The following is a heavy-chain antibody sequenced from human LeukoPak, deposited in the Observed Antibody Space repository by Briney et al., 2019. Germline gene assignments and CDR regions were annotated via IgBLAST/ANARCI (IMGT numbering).Heavy chain of an antibody. J-gene: IGHJ6*03. CDR3: ARTYYYDSSGYYYKRYYYYMDV. D-gene: IGHD3-22*01. Sequence: PSETLSLTCTVSGGSISSYYWSWIRQPAGKGLEWIGRIYTSGSTNYNPSLKSRVTISVDTSKNQFSLKLSSVTAADTAVYYCARTYYYDSSGYYYKRYYYYMDVWGKGTTVTVSS. CDR2: IYTSGST. CDR1: GGSISSYY. V-gene: IGHV4-4*07.